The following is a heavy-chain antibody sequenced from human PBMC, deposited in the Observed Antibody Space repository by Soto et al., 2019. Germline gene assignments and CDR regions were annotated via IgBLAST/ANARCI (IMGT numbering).Heavy chain of an antibody. V-gene: IGHV6-1*01. D-gene: IGHD2-8*01. Sequence: QTLSLTCAISGDSVSSNSAAWNWIRQSPSRGLEWLGRTYYRSKWYNDYAVSVKSRITINPDTSKNQFSLQLNSVTPEDTAVYYCARVYCTNGVCPYGMDVWGQGTTVTVSS. J-gene: IGHJ6*02. CDR3: ARVYCTNGVCPYGMDV. CDR1: GDSVSSNSAA. CDR2: TYYRSKWYN.